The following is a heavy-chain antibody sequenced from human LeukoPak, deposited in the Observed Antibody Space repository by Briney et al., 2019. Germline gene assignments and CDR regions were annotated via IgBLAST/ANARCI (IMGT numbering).Heavy chain of an antibody. D-gene: IGHD5-18*01. CDR2: ISYDGSNK. Sequence: PGGSLRLSCAASGFTFSSYAMPWVRQAPGKGLEWVAVISYDGSNKYYADSVKGRFTISRDNSKNTLYLQMNSLRAEDTAVYYCARDADTASRWFDPWGQGTLVTVSS. J-gene: IGHJ5*02. CDR3: ARDADTASRWFDP. V-gene: IGHV3-30-3*01. CDR1: GFTFSSYA.